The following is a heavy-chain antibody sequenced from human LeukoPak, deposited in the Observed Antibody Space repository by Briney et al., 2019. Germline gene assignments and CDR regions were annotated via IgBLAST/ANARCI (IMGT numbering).Heavy chain of an antibody. J-gene: IGHJ4*02. Sequence: GGSLRFSCAASGFTFSSYSMNWVRQAPGKGLEWVSSISSSSSYIYYADSVKGRFTISRDNAKNSLYLQMNSLRAEDTAVYYCARDLGSGWYGGDFDYWGQGTLVTVSS. CDR1: GFTFSSYS. V-gene: IGHV3-21*01. CDR3: ARDLGSGWYGGDFDY. CDR2: ISSSSSYI. D-gene: IGHD6-19*01.